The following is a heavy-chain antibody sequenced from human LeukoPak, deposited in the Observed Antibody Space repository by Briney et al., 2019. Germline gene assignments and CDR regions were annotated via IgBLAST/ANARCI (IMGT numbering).Heavy chain of an antibody. V-gene: IGHV3-23*01. CDR1: GFTFSSYA. CDR3: ARYMTPRAFDI. J-gene: IGHJ3*02. CDR2: ISGSGGTT. D-gene: IGHD5-18*01. Sequence: PGGSLRLSCAASGFTFSSYAMSWVRQAPGKGPEWVSAISGSGGTTYYADSVKGRFTVSRDNAKNSLYLQMNSLRAEDTAVYYCARYMTPRAFDIWGQGTMVTVSS.